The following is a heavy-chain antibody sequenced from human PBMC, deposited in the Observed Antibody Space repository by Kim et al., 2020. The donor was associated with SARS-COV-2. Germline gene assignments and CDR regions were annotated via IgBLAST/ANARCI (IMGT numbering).Heavy chain of an antibody. Sequence: GGSLRLFCAASGFTFDDYAMHWVRQAPGKGLEWVSLISGDGGSTYYADSVKGRFTISRDNSKNSLYLQMNSLRTEDTALYYCAKDVYSSSSSKAYYYYYGMDVWGQGTTVTVSS. V-gene: IGHV3-43*02. CDR3: AKDVYSSSSSKAYYYYYGMDV. D-gene: IGHD6-6*01. CDR1: GFTFDDYA. J-gene: IGHJ6*02. CDR2: ISGDGGST.